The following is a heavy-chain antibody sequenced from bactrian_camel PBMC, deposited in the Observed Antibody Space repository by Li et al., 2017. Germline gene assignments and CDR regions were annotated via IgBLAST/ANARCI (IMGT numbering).Heavy chain of an antibody. V-gene: IGHV3S55*01. CDR2: IYTAGAL. Sequence: QVQLVESGGGSVQVGGSLRLSCVASGYTSELCSMGWFRQAPGKEREGVATIYTAGALYYADSVKGRFTISHDNDKHSLYLQMNALLPEDTGTYFCAARSQPGVVPPLVETSYNRWGQGTQVTVS. CDR1: GYTSELCS. CDR3: AARSQPGVVPPLVETSYNR. J-gene: IGHJ4*01. D-gene: IGHD2*01.